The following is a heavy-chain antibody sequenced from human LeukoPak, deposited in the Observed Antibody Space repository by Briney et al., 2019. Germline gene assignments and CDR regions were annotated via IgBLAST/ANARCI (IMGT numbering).Heavy chain of an antibody. CDR1: GGSFSGYY. D-gene: IGHD3-3*01. CDR3: ARGPFWSGYYRSNYYFDY. V-gene: IGHV4-34*01. CDR2: INHSGST. Sequence: PSETLSLTCAVYGGSFSGYYWSWIRQPPGKGLEWIGEINHSGSTNYNPSLKSRVTISVDTSKNQFSLKLSSVTAADTAVYYCARGPFWSGYYRSNYYFDYWGQGTLVTVSS. J-gene: IGHJ4*02.